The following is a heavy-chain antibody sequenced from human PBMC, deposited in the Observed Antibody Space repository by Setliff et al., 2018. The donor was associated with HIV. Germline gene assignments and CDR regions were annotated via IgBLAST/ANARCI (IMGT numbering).Heavy chain of an antibody. CDR1: GYTFTGYY. CDR3: ARDPYSTDYYYYMDV. CDR2: INPNSGGK. J-gene: IGHJ6*03. V-gene: IGHV1-2*02. D-gene: IGHD4-4*01. Sequence: ASVKVSCKASGYTFTGYYMHWVRQAPGQGLEWMGWINPNSGGKNYAQKFQGRVTMTRDTSISTAYMELSRLRSDDTAVYYCARDPYSTDYYYYMDVWGKGTTVTVSS.